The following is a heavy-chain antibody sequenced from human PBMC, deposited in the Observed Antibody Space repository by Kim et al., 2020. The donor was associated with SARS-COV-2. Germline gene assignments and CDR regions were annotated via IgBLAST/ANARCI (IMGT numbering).Heavy chain of an antibody. J-gene: IGHJ4*02. Sequence: SVKVSCKASGGTFSSYAISWVRQAPGQGLEWMGGIIPIFGTANYAQKFQGRVTITADKSTSTAYMELSSLRSEDTAVYYCASKEAAVAGGFDYWGQGTLVTVSS. CDR2: IIPIFGTA. D-gene: IGHD2-15*01. CDR1: GGTFSSYA. CDR3: ASKEAAVAGGFDY. V-gene: IGHV1-69*06.